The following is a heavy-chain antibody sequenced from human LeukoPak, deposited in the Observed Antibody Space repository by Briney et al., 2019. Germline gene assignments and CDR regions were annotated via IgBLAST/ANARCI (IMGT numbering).Heavy chain of an antibody. V-gene: IGHV3-7*01. CDR2: IKQDGSEK. D-gene: IGHD3-10*01. J-gene: IGHJ6*03. CDR1: GFTFSSYW. Sequence: GGSLRLSCAASGFTFSSYWMSWVRQAPGKGLEWVANIKQDGSEKYYVDSVKGRFTISRDNAKNSLYLQMNSLRAEDTAVYYCARDAFGYYYYYMDVWGKGTTVTTSS. CDR3: ARDAFGYYYYYMDV.